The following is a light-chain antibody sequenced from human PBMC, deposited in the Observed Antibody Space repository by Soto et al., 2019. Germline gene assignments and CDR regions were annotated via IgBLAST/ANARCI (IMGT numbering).Light chain of an antibody. CDR3: QQAGAFPLT. CDR2: TAS. CDR1: QGVASW. Sequence: DIQMTQSPSSVSASIGDRVTITCRASQGVASWLAWFQQKPGKAPKLLIHTASTLQTGVPSRFSGGGSGTDFPLTISSLQPDDFATYYCQQAGAFPLTYGGGTRVEIK. J-gene: IGKJ4*01. V-gene: IGKV1-12*01.